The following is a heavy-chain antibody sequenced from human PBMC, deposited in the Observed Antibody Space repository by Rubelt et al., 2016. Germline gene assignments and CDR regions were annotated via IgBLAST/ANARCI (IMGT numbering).Heavy chain of an antibody. CDR1: GFRFTNFW. D-gene: IGHD6-13*01. V-gene: IGHV5-51*03. J-gene: IGHJ4*02. CDR2: IYPDDSDT. Sequence: VENSGDSLKISCKGSGFRFTNFWIGWMRQLPGKGLEWMGVIYPDDSDTTYRPSFQGQVTISADKSISTAYLQWSGLKASDTAMYYCARKPPYSSSWYSFDYWGQGTLVTVSS. CDR3: ARKPPYSSSWYSFDY.